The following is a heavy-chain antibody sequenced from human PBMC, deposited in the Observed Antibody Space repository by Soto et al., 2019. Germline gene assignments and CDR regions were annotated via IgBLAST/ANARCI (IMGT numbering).Heavy chain of an antibody. J-gene: IGHJ6*03. D-gene: IGHD5-12*01. V-gene: IGHV1-8*01. CDR2: MNPNSGNT. CDR1: GYTFTSYD. CDR3: ARVEIVATPRKYYYYMDV. Sequence: GASVKVSCKASGYTFTSYDINWVRQATGQGLEWMGWMNPNSGNTGYAQKFQGRVTMTRNTSISTAYMELSSLRSADTAVYYCARVEIVATPRKYYYYMDVWGKGTTVTAP.